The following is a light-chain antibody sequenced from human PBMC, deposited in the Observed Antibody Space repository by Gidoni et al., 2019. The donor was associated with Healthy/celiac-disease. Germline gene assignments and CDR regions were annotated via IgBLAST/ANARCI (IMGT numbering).Light chain of an antibody. V-gene: IGKV1-39*01. CDR3: QQSYSTPYT. J-gene: IGKJ2*01. Sequence: DIQMTQSPSSLSASVGDRVTITCRASQSISSYLNWYQQKPGKATKLLIYAASSLQSGVPSRFSGSGSGTDFTLPISSLQPEDFATYYCQQSYSTPYTFGQGTKLEIK. CDR2: AAS. CDR1: QSISSY.